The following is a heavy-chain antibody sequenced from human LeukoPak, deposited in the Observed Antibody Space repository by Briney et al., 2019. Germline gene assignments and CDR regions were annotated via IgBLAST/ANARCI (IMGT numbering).Heavy chain of an antibody. J-gene: IGHJ4*02. V-gene: IGHV1-69*04. CDR2: IIPILGIA. CDR1: GGTFSSYA. CDR3: ATVKNGPIDY. Sequence: SVKVSCKASGGTFSSYAISWVRQAPGQGLEWMGRIIPILGIANYAQRFQGRVTITADKSTSTAYMELSSLRSEDTAVYYCATVKNGPIDYWGQGTLVTVSS.